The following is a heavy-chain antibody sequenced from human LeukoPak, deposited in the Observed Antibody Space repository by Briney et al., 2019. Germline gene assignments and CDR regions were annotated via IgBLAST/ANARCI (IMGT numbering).Heavy chain of an antibody. CDR3: ARDEGGLIKQLGKRPYYYYYMDV. Sequence: GGSLRLSCAASGFTFSDYYMSWIRQAPGKGLEWVSYISSSGSTIYYADSVKGRFTISRDNAKNSLYLQMNSLRAEDTAVYYCARDEGGLIKQLGKRPYYYYYMDVWGKGTTVTVSS. CDR2: ISSSGSTI. V-gene: IGHV3-11*04. J-gene: IGHJ6*03. D-gene: IGHD5-18*01. CDR1: GFTFSDYY.